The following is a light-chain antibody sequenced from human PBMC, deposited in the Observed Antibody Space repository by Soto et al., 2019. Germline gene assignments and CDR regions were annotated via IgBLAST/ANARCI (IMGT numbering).Light chain of an antibody. V-gene: IGKV1-5*03. CDR1: QTISSW. Sequence: DITMTQSPSTLSGSVGDRVTISCRASQTISSWLAWYQQKPGKAPKLLIYKASTLKSGVPSRFSGSGSGTEFTLTISSLQPDDFATYYCQHYNSYSEAFGQGTKVDIK. CDR2: KAS. CDR3: QHYNSYSEA. J-gene: IGKJ1*01.